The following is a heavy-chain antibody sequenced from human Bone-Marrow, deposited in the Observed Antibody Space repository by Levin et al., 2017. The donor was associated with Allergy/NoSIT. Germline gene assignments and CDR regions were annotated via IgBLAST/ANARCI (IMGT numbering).Heavy chain of an antibody. Sequence: GESLKISCAASGFTLSGYGMHWVRQAPGKGLEWVAALSYDGDNEYYGDSLKGRFTISRDTSKNTLFLQMDSLRTEDTAVYYCVKQLSTWSRAPFDFWGQGTLVTVSS. CDR1: GFTLSGYG. CDR2: LSYDGDNE. CDR3: VKQLSTWSRAPFDF. V-gene: IGHV3-30*18. D-gene: IGHD5-24*01. J-gene: IGHJ4*02.